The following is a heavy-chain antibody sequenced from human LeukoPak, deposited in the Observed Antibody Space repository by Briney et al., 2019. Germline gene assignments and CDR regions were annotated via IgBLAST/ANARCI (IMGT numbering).Heavy chain of an antibody. D-gene: IGHD3-3*01. CDR1: GYTFTSYG. CDR3: ARVSHYDFWSGYPSRYYYYMDV. J-gene: IGHJ6*03. V-gene: IGHV1-18*01. Sequence: GASVKVSCKASGYTFTSYGISWVRQAPGQGLEWMGWISAYNGNTNYAQKLQGRVTMTTDTSTSTAYMELRSLRSDDTAVYYCARVSHYDFWSGYPSRYYYYMDVWGKGTTVTVSS. CDR2: ISAYNGNT.